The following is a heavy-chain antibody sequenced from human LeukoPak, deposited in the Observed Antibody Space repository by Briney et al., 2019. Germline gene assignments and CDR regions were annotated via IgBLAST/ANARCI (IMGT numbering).Heavy chain of an antibody. J-gene: IGHJ4*02. CDR1: GYTFTSYG. V-gene: IGHV1-18*01. CDR2: ISAYNGNT. CDR3: AREWELLPQRPLPLRD. D-gene: IGHD1-26*01. Sequence: GASVKVSCKASGYTFTSYGISWVRQAPGQGLEWMGWISAYNGNTNYAQKLQGRVTMTTDTSTSTAYMELRSLRSDDTAVYYCAREWELLPQRPLPLRDWGQGTLVTVSS.